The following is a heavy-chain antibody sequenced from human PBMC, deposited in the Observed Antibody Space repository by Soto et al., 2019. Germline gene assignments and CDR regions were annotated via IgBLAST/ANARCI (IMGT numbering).Heavy chain of an antibody. CDR3: ARVVRGVVNWFDP. CDR1: GDTFTNFG. V-gene: IGHV1-18*01. Sequence: GASVKVSCKTSGDTFTNFGLSWVRQAPGQGLEWMGWIATYNSNRNLAQKFQGRLTLTTDTSTSTAYMELKSLGYDDTAVYYCARVVRGVVNWFDPWGKGTLVTVS. CDR2: IATYNSNR. J-gene: IGHJ5*02. D-gene: IGHD3-10*01.